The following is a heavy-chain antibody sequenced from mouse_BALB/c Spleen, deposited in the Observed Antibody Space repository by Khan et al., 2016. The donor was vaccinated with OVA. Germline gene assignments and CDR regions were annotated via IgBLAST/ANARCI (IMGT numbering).Heavy chain of an antibody. CDR1: GFSIKDTY. CDR2: IDPANGNT. J-gene: IGHJ4*01. V-gene: IGHV14-3*02. CDR3: TYSLLLYAMGY. Sequence: VQLQQSGAELVKPGASVKLSCTGSGFSIKDTYIHWVKQRPEQGLEWIGRIDPANGNTKYDPKFRGKATITADTSSNTAYLQLSSLTSEDTAIXYCTYSLLLYAMGYWGRGTSVTVSS. D-gene: IGHD1-2*01.